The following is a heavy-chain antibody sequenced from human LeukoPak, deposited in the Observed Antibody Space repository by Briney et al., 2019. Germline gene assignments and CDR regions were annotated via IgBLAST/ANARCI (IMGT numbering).Heavy chain of an antibody. CDR2: IKQDGSEK. CDR1: GFTFGSYW. D-gene: IGHD3-10*01. J-gene: IGHJ5*02. V-gene: IGHV3-7*03. CDR3: ARDFRAAFDP. Sequence: GGSLRLSCAASGFTFGSYWMSWVRQAPGKGLEWVANIKQDGSEKYYVDSVKGRFTISRDNAENSLYLQMNSLRAEDTAVYYCARDFRAAFDPWGQGTLVTVSS.